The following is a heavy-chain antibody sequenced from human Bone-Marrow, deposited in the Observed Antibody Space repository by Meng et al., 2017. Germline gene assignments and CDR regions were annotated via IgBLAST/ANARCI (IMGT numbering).Heavy chain of an antibody. CDR1: CGSISSGGYY. V-gene: IGHV4-31*01. CDR2: IYYSGST. CDR3: ARVGYSGSRVTSYYFDY. Sequence: QGRRPVSGRGLVKPSQPLSLTCTVSCGSISSGGYYWSWIRQHPGKGLEWIGYIYYSGSTYYNPSLKSLVTISVDTSKNQFSLKLSSVTAADTAVYYCARVGYSGSRVTSYYFDYWGQGTLVTVSS. D-gene: IGHD1-26*01. J-gene: IGHJ4*02.